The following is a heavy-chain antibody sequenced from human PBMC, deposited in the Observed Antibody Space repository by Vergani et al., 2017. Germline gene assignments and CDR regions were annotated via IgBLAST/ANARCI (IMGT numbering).Heavy chain of an antibody. D-gene: IGHD3-22*01. CDR3: ARVDYYDSSGYYYYFDY. CDR1: GGSISSSSYY. CDR2: IYYSGST. V-gene: IGHV4-39*07. J-gene: IGHJ4*02. Sequence: QLQPQESGPGLVKPSETLSLTCTVSGGSISSSSYYWGWIRQPPGKGLGWIGSIYYSGSTYYNPSLKSRVTISVDTSKNQFSLKLSSVTAADTAVYYCARVDYYDSSGYYYYFDYWGQGTLVTVSS.